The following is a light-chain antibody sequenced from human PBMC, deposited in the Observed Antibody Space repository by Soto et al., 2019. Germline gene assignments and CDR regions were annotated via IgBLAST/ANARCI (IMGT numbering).Light chain of an antibody. J-gene: IGKJ4*01. CDR3: QKYNSYALT. V-gene: IGKV1-5*03. CDR2: KAS. Sequence: DIQITHSPSTLSASVGDRVTITFRASQSISSWLAWYQQKPGKAPKLLIYKASSLESGVPSRFSGSGSGTEFTLTISSLQPDDFATYYCQKYNSYALTFGGGTKVDIK. CDR1: QSISSW.